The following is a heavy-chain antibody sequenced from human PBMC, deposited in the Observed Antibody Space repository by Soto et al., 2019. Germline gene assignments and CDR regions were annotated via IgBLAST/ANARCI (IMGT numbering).Heavy chain of an antibody. CDR1: GGTFSSYA. V-gene: IGHV1-69*13. CDR2: IIPIFGTA. Sequence: GASVKVSCKASGGTFSSYAISCVRQAPGQGLEWMGGIIPIFGTANYAQKFQGRVTITADESTSTAYMELSSLRSEDTAVYYCARDPYYYDSSGYKSDAFDIWGQGTVVTVSS. J-gene: IGHJ3*02. CDR3: ARDPYYYDSSGYKSDAFDI. D-gene: IGHD3-22*01.